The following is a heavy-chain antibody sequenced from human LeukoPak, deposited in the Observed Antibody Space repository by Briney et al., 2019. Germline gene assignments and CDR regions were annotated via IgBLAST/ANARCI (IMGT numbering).Heavy chain of an antibody. CDR3: AEGYDFCSGYRY. CDR2: ISSRSSTI. Sequence: GGSLRLSCAVSGFTFSIYSMNWVRQAPGKGLEWVSYISSRSSTIYYADSVKDRFTISRDNHKNSLYLQMNSLKAEDTAVYYCAEGYDFCSGYRYWGQGTLVTVSS. V-gene: IGHV3-48*01. J-gene: IGHJ4*02. CDR1: GFTFSIYS. D-gene: IGHD3-3*01.